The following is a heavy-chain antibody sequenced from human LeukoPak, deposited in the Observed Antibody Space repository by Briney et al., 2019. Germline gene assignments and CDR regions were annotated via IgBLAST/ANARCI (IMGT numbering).Heavy chain of an antibody. CDR2: ISGSGGST. D-gene: IGHD1-26*01. J-gene: IGHJ4*02. V-gene: IGHV3-23*01. CDR3: AKDRSGSYYFDY. CDR1: GFTFSSYA. Sequence: GGSLRLSCAASGFTFSSYAMSWVRQAPGKGLEWVSAISGSGGSTYYADSVKGRFTISRDNSKNTLYLRMNSLRAEDTAVYYCAKDRSGSYYFDYWGQGTLVTASS.